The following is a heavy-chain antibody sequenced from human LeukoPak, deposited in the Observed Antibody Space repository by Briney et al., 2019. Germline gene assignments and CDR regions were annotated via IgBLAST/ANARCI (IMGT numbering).Heavy chain of an antibody. J-gene: IGHJ4*02. D-gene: IGHD6-13*01. CDR3: ATYTSSWFS. CDR2: INPKSGGT. Sequence: ASVRVSCKASGYTFTGYYMHWVRLAPGQGLEWMGRINPKSGGTDYAQKFQGRVTMTRDTSVSTAYMELSRLRSDDTAVYYCATYTSSWFSWGQGTLVTVSS. CDR1: GYTFTGYY. V-gene: IGHV1-2*06.